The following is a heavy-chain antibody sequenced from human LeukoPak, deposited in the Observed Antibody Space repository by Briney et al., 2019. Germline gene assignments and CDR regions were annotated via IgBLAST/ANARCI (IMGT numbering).Heavy chain of an antibody. V-gene: IGHV1-2*02. CDR2: INPNSGGT. CDR1: GYTFTGYY. Sequence: ASVKVSCKASGYTFTGYYMHWVRQAPGQGLEWMGWINPNSGGTNYAQKFQGRVTMTRDTSISTAYMELSRLRSDDTAVYYCASSANYYDSSGYYYSLYYCYYMDVWGKGTTVTVSS. CDR3: ASSANYYDSSGYYYSLYYCYYMDV. D-gene: IGHD3-22*01. J-gene: IGHJ6*03.